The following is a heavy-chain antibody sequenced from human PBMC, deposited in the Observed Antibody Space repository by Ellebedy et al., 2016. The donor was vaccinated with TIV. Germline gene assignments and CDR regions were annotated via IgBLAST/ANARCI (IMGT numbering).Heavy chain of an antibody. Sequence: GESLKISCAASGFTFSSDSMNWVRQAPGKGLEWVSFISGGSAYIYYADSVKGRFTISRDNAKNSLYLQMNSLRAEDTAVYYCARTARTADYWGQGVLVTVSS. CDR2: ISGGSAYI. V-gene: IGHV3-21*01. CDR3: ARTARTADY. D-gene: IGHD2-8*02. CDR1: GFTFSSDS. J-gene: IGHJ4*02.